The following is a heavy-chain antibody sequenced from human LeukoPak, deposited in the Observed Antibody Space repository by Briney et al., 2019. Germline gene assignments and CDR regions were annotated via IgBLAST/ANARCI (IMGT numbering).Heavy chain of an antibody. Sequence: PGGSLRLSCAASGFSFSSYAMSWVRRAPEKGLEWVSSISGSSNTYYADSVKGRFTISRDNSKNTLYLQMNSLRAEDTAVYYCAKGESQPKYYFDYWGQGTLVTVSS. CDR2: ISGSSNT. CDR1: GFSFSSYA. J-gene: IGHJ4*02. V-gene: IGHV3-23*01. CDR3: AKGESQPKYYFDY. D-gene: IGHD2-2*01.